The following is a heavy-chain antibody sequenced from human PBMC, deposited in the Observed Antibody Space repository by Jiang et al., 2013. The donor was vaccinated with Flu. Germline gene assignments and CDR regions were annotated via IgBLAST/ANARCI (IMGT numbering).Heavy chain of an antibody. V-gene: IGHV4-61*02. D-gene: IGHD3-22*01. CDR3: ARDSRSDDSSGRRPDYWYFDL. CDR2: IYTSGST. J-gene: IGHJ2*01. CDR1: GGSISSGSYY. Sequence: GSGLVKPSQTLSLTCTVSGGSISSGSYYWSWIRQPAGKGLEWIGRIYTSGSTNYNPSLKSRVTISVDTSKNQFSLKLSSVTAADTAVYYCARDSRSDDSSGRRPDYWYFDLWGRGTLVTVSS.